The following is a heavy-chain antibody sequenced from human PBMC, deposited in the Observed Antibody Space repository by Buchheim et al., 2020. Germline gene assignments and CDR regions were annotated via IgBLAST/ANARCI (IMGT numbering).Heavy chain of an antibody. CDR2: INPILGIA. D-gene: IGHD3-22*01. V-gene: IGHV1-69*04. Sequence: QVQLVQSGAEVKKPGSSVKVSCKASGGTFSSYAISWVRQDPGQGLEWMGRINPILGIANHAQKFQGSVTITADKSTSTAYMELSSLRSEDTAVYYCASGYDHLFSYWGQGTL. J-gene: IGHJ4*02. CDR1: GGTFSSYA. CDR3: ASGYDHLFSY.